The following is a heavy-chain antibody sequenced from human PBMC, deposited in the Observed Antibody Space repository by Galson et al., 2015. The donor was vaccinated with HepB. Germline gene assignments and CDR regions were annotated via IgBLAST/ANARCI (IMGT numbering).Heavy chain of an antibody. J-gene: IGHJ4*02. V-gene: IGHV3-30*04. CDR1: GFTFSSHA. Sequence: SLRLSCAASGFTFSSHAMHWVRQTPGKGLEWMAIISYDGRNKYYADSVKGRFTISRDNSRNTLYLQMNSLKPEDTAVFFCARDERGSAVRGGNLDYWGPGTLVTVSS. CDR2: ISYDGRNK. D-gene: IGHD3-10*01. CDR3: ARDERGSAVRGGNLDY.